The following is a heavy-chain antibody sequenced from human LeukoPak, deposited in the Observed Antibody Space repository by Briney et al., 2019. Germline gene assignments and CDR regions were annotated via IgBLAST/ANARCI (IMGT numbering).Heavy chain of an antibody. V-gene: IGHV4-39*01. CDR2: IYYSGST. Sequence: SETLSLTCTVSGGSISSSSYYWGWIRQPPGKGLEWIGSIYYSGSTYYNPSLKSRVTISVDTSKNQFPLKLSSVTAADTAVYYCARHFRDILTGYYPTGIDYWGQGTLVTVSS. D-gene: IGHD3-9*01. J-gene: IGHJ4*02. CDR3: ARHFRDILTGYYPTGIDY. CDR1: GGSISSSSYY.